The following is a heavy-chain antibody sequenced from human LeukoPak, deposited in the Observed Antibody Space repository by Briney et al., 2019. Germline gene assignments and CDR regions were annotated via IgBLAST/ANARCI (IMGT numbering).Heavy chain of an antibody. D-gene: IGHD1-26*01. CDR2: ITGTGHIT. V-gene: IGHV3-23*01. CDR3: ARAGSGRSPDWFDP. J-gene: IGHJ5*02. CDR1: GFTFSSYG. Sequence: GGTLRLSCAASGFTFSSYGMSWVRQAPGKGLEWVSAITGTGHITYYADSVKGRFTISRDNSKNTLYLQMNSLRAEDTALYYCARAGSGRSPDWFDPWGQGTLVTVSS.